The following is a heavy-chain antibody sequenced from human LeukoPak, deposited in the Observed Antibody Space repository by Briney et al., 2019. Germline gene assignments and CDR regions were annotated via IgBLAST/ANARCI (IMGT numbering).Heavy chain of an antibody. J-gene: IGHJ5*02. Sequence: PGGSLTLSCAASGFTVSSNFMSWVRQAPGKGLEWISIIQSGGGTSYAGSVKGRFTISRDNSKNTLYLQMNSLRAEDTAVYYCARTYSFAFDPWGQGTLVTVSS. CDR3: ARTYSFAFDP. D-gene: IGHD5-12*01. CDR1: GFTVSSNF. CDR2: IQSGGGT. V-gene: IGHV3-66*01.